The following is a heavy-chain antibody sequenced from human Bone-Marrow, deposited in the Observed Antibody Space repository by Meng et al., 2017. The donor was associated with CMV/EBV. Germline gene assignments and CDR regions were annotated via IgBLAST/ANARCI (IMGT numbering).Heavy chain of an antibody. CDR1: GGSFSSYT. V-gene: IGHV1-69*02. J-gene: IGHJ6*02. CDR3: ASNNDFWSGYHYYYGMDV. D-gene: IGHD3-3*01. Sequence: SLKVSCKASGGSFSSYTISWVRQAPGQGLEWMGRIIPILGIANYAQKFQGRVTITADKSTSTAYMELSSLRSEDTAVYYCASNNDFWSGYHYYYGMDVLGQGTTVTVSS. CDR2: IIPILGIA.